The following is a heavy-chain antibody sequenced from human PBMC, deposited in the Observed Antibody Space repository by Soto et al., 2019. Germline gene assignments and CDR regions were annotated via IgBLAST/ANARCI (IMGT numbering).Heavy chain of an antibody. CDR3: ARKCYIVAKLPIGEHEYYNYYGMDV. J-gene: IGHJ6*01. CDR1: GGTFSSYA. Sequence: QVQLVQSGAEVKKPGSSVKVSCKASGGTFSSYAISWVRQAPGQGLEWMGGSSTLFGTATYSQKLQGRVTIITGEHNSTAYVELISLGSHDTAVYYCARKCYIVAKLPIGEHEYYNYYGMDVWGEGTTNTVS. CDR2: SSTLFGTA. D-gene: IGHD5-12*01. V-gene: IGHV1-69*01.